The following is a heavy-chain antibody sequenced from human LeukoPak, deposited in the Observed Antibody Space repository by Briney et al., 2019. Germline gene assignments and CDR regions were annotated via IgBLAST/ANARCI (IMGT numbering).Heavy chain of an antibody. Sequence: GGSLRLSCAASGFTFSSYGMHWVRQAPGKGLEGVAVIWYDGSNKYYADSVKGRFTISRDNSKNTLYLQMNSLRAEDPAVYYCARDPYSSSWYYFDYWGQGTLVTVSS. CDR2: IWYDGSNK. CDR1: GFTFSSYG. D-gene: IGHD6-13*01. CDR3: ARDPYSSSWYYFDY. J-gene: IGHJ4*02. V-gene: IGHV3-33*01.